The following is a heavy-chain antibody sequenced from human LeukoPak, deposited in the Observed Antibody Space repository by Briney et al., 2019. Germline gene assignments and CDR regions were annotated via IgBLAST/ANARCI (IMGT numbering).Heavy chain of an antibody. CDR1: GFTFSNYA. D-gene: IGHD2-2*01. Sequence: GGSLRLSCAASGFTFSNYAMTWVRQAPVKGLEWVSGISGSGDSTYYADSVKGRFTISRDNSKNTLYLQMNSLRAEDTALYYCTRTRGCSSASCYADYWGQGTLVTVSS. CDR3: TRTRGCSSASCYADY. J-gene: IGHJ4*02. CDR2: ISGSGDST. V-gene: IGHV3-23*01.